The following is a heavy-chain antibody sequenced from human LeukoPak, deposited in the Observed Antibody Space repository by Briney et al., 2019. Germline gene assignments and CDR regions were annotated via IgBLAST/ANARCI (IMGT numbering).Heavy chain of an antibody. J-gene: IGHJ4*02. Sequence: GGSLRLSCAASGFTFSSYGMHWVRQAPGKGLEWVAVISYDGSNKYYADSVKGRFTISRDNSKNTLYLQMNSLRAEDTAVYYCAKDSSGYFDYWGQGTLVTVSS. CDR3: AKDSSGYFDY. D-gene: IGHD3-22*01. V-gene: IGHV3-30*18. CDR1: GFTFSSYG. CDR2: ISYDGSNK.